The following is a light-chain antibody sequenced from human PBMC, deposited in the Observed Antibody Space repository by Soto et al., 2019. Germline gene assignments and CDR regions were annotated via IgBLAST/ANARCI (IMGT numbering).Light chain of an antibody. Sequence: EIVMTQSPATLSVSPGERATLSCRASQSVSSNLAWYQQKPGQAPRLLIYGASTRATGIPARFSGSGSGTAFTLPLSSLQSEDFAVYYCQPYNNWPPWTFGQGTKVEIK. CDR1: QSVSSN. CDR3: QPYNNWPPWT. V-gene: IGKV3-15*01. CDR2: GAS. J-gene: IGKJ1*01.